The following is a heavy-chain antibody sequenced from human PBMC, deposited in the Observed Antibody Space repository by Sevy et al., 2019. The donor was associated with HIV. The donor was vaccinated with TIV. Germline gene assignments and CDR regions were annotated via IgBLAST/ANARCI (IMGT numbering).Heavy chain of an antibody. CDR3: TRHVDVTSSWYQTYSFYYMDV. Sequence: GGSLRLSCAASGFTFSSYSLSWVRQAPGKGLEWVSSISGSSSHIYHTHSVKGRFTISRDNAKNSLELQMNSLRAEDTAVYYCTRHVDVTSSWYQTYSFYYMDVWGKGTTVTVSS. J-gene: IGHJ6*03. CDR2: ISGSSSHI. D-gene: IGHD6-13*01. CDR1: GFTFSSYS. V-gene: IGHV3-21*01.